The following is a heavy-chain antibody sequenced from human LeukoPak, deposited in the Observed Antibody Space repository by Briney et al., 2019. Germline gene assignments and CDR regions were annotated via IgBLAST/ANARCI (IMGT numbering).Heavy chain of an antibody. V-gene: IGHV3-23*01. CDR3: AKDASVRSTSLLDC. CDR2: ITGSGGET. CDR1: GFTFSTYG. Sequence: PGGSLPLSRAASGFTFSTYGMSWVRQAPGKGLEWVSFITGSGGETYYADSVKGRLTISRDNSKNSLYMQMNSLRAEDTAVYCCAKDASVRSTSLLDCWGEGTLGSPS. D-gene: IGHD6-6*01. J-gene: IGHJ4*02.